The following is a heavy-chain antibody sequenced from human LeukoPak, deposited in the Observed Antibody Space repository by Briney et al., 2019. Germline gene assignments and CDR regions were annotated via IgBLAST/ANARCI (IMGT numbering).Heavy chain of an antibody. D-gene: IGHD3-10*01. CDR1: GFTFSSYA. J-gene: IGHJ5*02. Sequence: PGGSLRLSCAASGFTFSSYAMHWVRQAPGKGLEWLGSVSHSGITYYNSSLNSRVTISVDTSKNHFSLTVNSVTAADTAVYYCARLVIPWGQGILVTVSS. CDR2: VSHSGIT. CDR3: ARLVIP. V-gene: IGHV4-38-2*01.